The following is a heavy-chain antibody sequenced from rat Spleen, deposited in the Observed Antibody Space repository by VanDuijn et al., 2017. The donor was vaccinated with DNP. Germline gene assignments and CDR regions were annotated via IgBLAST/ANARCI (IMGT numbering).Heavy chain of an antibody. J-gene: IGHJ4*01. V-gene: IGHV5S10*01. Sequence: EVQLVESGGDPVQPGRSLKLSCATSGFTFSDCNMAWVRQAPKKGLEWVATILYDGGRTYYRNSVKGRFTISRDNAKSTLYLQMDSLRSEDTATYYCTTFEGRDAWGQGTSVTVSS. CDR1: GFTFSDCN. D-gene: IGHD1-11*01. CDR2: ILYDGGRT. CDR3: TTFEGRDA.